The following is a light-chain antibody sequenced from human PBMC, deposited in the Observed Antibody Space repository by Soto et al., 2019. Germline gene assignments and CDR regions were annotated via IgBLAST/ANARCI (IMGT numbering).Light chain of an antibody. CDR2: GAS. CDR1: QSVSSN. CDR3: QEYNTWPPWT. J-gene: IGKJ1*01. Sequence: EIVMTQSPATLSVSPGERATLSCRASQSVSSNLAWYQQKPGQAPRLLIYGASTRATGIPARFSGSGSGTEFTLTISSLQSEDFAASYCQEYNTWPPWTFGQGTKV. V-gene: IGKV3-15*01.